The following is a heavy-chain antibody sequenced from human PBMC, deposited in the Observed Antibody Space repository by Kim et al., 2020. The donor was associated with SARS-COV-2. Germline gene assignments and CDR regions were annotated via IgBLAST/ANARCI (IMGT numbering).Heavy chain of an antibody. Sequence: ASVKVSCKASGYTFIGYYMHWVRQAPGQGLEWMGWINPNSGGTNYAQKFQGWVTMTRDTSISTAYMELSRLRSDDTAVYYCAREGEIDPYYYYGMDVWGQGTTVTVSS. CDR2: INPNSGGT. CDR3: AREGEIDPYYYYGMDV. J-gene: IGHJ6*02. CDR1: GYTFIGYY. D-gene: IGHD3-16*01. V-gene: IGHV1-2*04.